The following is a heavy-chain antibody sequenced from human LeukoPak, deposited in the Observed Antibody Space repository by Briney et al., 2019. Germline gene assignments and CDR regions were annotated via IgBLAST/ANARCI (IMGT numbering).Heavy chain of an antibody. CDR3: ARGPYSCGYWDY. J-gene: IGHJ4*02. CDR1: GYSISSGYY. Sequence: PSETLSLTCAVSGYSISSGYYWGWIRQPPGKGLEWIGSIYHSGSTYYNPSLESRVTISVDTSKNQFSLKLSSVTAADTAVYYCARGPYSCGYWDYWGQGTLVTVSS. V-gene: IGHV4-38-2*01. D-gene: IGHD3-22*01. CDR2: IYHSGST.